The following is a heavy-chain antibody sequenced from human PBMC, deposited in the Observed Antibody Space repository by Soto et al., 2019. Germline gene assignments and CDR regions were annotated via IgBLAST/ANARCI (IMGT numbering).Heavy chain of an antibody. Sequence: SETLSLTCPVSGGSISSSSCYWGWIRQPPGKGLEWIGSIYYSGSTYYNPSLKSRVTISVDTSKNQFSLKLSSVTAADTAVYYCARLRGGSSSWYDNYGMDVWGQGTTVTVSS. CDR3: ARLRGGSSSWYDNYGMDV. J-gene: IGHJ6*02. V-gene: IGHV4-39*01. D-gene: IGHD6-13*01. CDR2: IYYSGST. CDR1: GGSISSSSCY.